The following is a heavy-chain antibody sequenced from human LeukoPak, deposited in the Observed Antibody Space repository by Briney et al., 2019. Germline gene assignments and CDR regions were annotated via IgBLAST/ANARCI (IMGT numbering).Heavy chain of an antibody. CDR3: ARDRTYCSSTSCLRNYYYYGMDV. J-gene: IGHJ6*02. Sequence: ASVKVSCKASGYTFTSYGISWVRQAPGQGLEWMGWISAYNGNTNYAQKLQGRVTMTTDTSTSTAYMELRSLRSDDTAVYYCARDRTYCSSTSCLRNYYYYGMDVWGQGTTATVSS. CDR2: ISAYNGNT. V-gene: IGHV1-18*01. CDR1: GYTFTSYG. D-gene: IGHD2-2*01.